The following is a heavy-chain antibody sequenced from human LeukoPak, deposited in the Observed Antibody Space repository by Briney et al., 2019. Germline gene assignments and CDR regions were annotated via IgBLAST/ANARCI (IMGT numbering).Heavy chain of an antibody. CDR1: GFSFSSYS. V-gene: IGHV3-21*04. CDR3: AAQGVFSHGGY. J-gene: IGHJ4*02. Sequence: GGSLRLSCAASGFSFSSYSMNWVRQAPGKGLEWVSSISSGSSYIYYTDSVKGRFTISRDTSKNTLYLQMNSLRAEDTAVYYCAAQGVFSHGGYWGQGTLVTVSS. CDR2: ISSGSSYI. D-gene: IGHD3-16*01.